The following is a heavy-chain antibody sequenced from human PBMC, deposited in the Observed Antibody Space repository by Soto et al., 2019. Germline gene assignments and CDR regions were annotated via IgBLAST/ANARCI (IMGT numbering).Heavy chain of an antibody. Sequence: ASVKVSCKASGYTFTSYAMHWVRQAPGQRLEWMGWINAGNGNTKYSQKFQGRVTITRDTSASTAYMELSSLRSEDTAVYYCASPSVIEAAGTPYYYYGMDVWGQGTTVTVSS. CDR3: ASPSVIEAAGTPYYYYGMDV. D-gene: IGHD6-13*01. CDR2: INAGNGNT. V-gene: IGHV1-3*01. J-gene: IGHJ6*02. CDR1: GYTFTSYA.